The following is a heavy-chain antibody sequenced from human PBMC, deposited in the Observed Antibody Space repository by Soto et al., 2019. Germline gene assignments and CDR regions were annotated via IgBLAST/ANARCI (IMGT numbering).Heavy chain of an antibody. Sequence: ASVKVSCKASGYTFTDYFIHWVRQAPGQGLEWMGWINPDNGGTVYAQKFQGRITMARDTPVSTVYMELSGLRSGDTAVYYCTTSTPYSASLDYDLWGQVTVLTASS. J-gene: IGHJ5*02. CDR1: GYTFTDYF. CDR2: INPDNGGT. V-gene: IGHV1-2*02. D-gene: IGHD3-9*01. CDR3: TTSTPYSASLDYDL.